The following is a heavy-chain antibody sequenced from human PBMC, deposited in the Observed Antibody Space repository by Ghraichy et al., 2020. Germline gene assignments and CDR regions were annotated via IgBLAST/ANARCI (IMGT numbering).Heavy chain of an antibody. D-gene: IGHD3-10*01. CDR3: AASITMVRGVIINVRYYFDY. V-gene: IGHV1-24*01. Sequence: VKVSCKVSGYTLTELSMHWVRQAPGKGLEWMGGFDPEDGETIYAQKFQGRVTMTEDTSTDTAYMELSSLRSEDTAVYYCAASITMVRGVIINVRYYFDYWGQGTLVTVSS. CDR2: FDPEDGET. CDR1: GYTLTELS. J-gene: IGHJ4*02.